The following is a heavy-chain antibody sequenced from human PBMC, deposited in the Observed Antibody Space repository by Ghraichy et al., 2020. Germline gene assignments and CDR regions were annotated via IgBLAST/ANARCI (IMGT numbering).Heavy chain of an antibody. CDR3: ARLHCTNGVCYTLLSKNLYWYFDL. D-gene: IGHD2-8*01. CDR2: IYYSGST. V-gene: IGHV4-59*08. CDR1: GGSISSYY. J-gene: IGHJ2*01. Sequence: ETLSLTCTVSGGSISSYYWSWIRQPPGKGLEWIGYIYYSGSTNYNPSLKSRVTISEDTSKNQFSLKLSSVTAADTAVYYCARLHCTNGVCYTLLSKNLYWYFDLWGRGTLVTVSS.